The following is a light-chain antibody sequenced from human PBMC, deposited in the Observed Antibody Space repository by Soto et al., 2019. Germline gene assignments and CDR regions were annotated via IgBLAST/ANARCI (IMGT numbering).Light chain of an antibody. Sequence: DIQMTQSPSSLSASVGDRVTITCRASQVISNYLAWYQQKPGKVPKLLIYAASTLQSGVPSRSSGIGSGTDFTLTINSLQPEDFATYYCQQADSFPLTFGGGTKVDIK. CDR3: QQADSFPLT. V-gene: IGKV1-27*01. CDR1: QVISNY. J-gene: IGKJ4*01. CDR2: AAS.